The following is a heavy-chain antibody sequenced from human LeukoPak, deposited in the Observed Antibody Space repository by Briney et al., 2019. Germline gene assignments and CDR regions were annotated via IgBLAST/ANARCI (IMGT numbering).Heavy chain of an antibody. D-gene: IGHD2-15*01. Sequence: EASVTVSCKASGYIFISYAMHWVRQAPGQRLEWMGWITAGNGNTKYSQKFQGRVTITRDTSASTAYMELSSLRSEDTAVYYCARDSGEYYFDYWGQGTLVTVSS. J-gene: IGHJ4*02. V-gene: IGHV1-3*01. CDR1: GYIFISYA. CDR3: ARDSGEYYFDY. CDR2: ITAGNGNT.